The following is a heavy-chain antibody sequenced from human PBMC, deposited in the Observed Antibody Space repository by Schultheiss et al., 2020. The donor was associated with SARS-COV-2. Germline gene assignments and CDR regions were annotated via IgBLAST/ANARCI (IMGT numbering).Heavy chain of an antibody. CDR3: AKDRPLYGMDV. J-gene: IGHJ6*02. CDR1: GFTFDDYT. CDR2: ISWDGGKT. Sequence: GGSLRLSCSASGFTFDDYTMHWVRQAPGKGLEWVSLISWDGGKTYYADSVKGRFTISRDNIRSSLYLQMNSLRTEDTALYYCAKDRPLYGMDVWGQGTTVTVSS. V-gene: IGHV3-43*01.